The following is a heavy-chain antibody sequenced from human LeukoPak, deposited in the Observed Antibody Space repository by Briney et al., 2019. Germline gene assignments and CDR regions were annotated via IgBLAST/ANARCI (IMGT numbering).Heavy chain of an antibody. CDR3: ARGYCSSTSCYMDV. J-gene: IGHJ6*02. V-gene: IGHV1-3*01. D-gene: IGHD2-2*01. CDR1: GHTSTTYA. Sequence: ASVRVSCKASGHTSTTYAIHWVRQAPGQGLEWMGWINAGNGNIKYSQKFQGRVTITGDTSASTAYMELSSLRSEDTAVYYCARGYCSSTSCYMDVWGQGTTVT. CDR2: INAGNGNI.